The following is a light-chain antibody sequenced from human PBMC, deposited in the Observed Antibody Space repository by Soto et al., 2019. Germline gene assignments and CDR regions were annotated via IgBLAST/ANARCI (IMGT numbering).Light chain of an antibody. Sequence: NFMLTQPHSVSESPGKTVTISCTRSSGSIASNYVQWYQQRPGSAPTTVIYEDNQRPSGVPDRFSGSFDSSSNSASLTISGLKTEDEADYYCQSYDSSNLWVFGGGTKVTVL. V-gene: IGLV6-57*03. CDR1: SGSIASNY. CDR3: QSYDSSNLWV. CDR2: EDN. J-gene: IGLJ3*02.